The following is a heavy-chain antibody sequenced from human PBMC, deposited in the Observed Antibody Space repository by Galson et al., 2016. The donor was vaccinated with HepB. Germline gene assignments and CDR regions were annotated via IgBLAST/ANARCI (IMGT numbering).Heavy chain of an antibody. CDR3: ARGVAQGV. CDR2: IDLDGGER. D-gene: IGHD3-10*01. V-gene: IGHV3-7*04. J-gene: IGHJ4*02. CDR1: GFTLSNHW. Sequence: SLRLSCAASGFTLSNHWMTWVRQAPGKGLEWVANIDLDGGERHYVDSVRGRFTMSRDNAKNSLYLQMNSLRVEDMAVYYCARGVAQGVWGQGTLVTVSS.